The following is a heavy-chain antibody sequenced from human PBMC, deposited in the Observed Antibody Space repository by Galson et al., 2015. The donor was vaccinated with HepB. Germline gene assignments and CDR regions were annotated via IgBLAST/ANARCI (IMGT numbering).Heavy chain of an antibody. CDR2: ISYDGSNK. CDR3: ARKRHSFDY. Sequence: SLRLSCAASGFTFSSYAMHWVRQAPGKGLEWVAVISYDGSNKYYADSVKGRFTISRDNSKNTLYLQMNSLRAEDTAVYYCARKRHSFDYWGQGTLVTVSS. V-gene: IGHV3-30-3*01. CDR1: GFTFSSYA. J-gene: IGHJ4*02.